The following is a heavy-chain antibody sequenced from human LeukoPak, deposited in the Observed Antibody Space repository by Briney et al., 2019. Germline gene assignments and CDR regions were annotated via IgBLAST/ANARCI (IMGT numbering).Heavy chain of an antibody. V-gene: IGHV1-18*01. Sequence: ASVKVSCKASGYTFTSYGISWVRQAPGQGLEWMGWISAYNGNTNYAQKLQGRVTMTTDTSTSTAYMELRSLRSEDTAVYYCATVEGIVVVPAARRDYYYGMDVWGQGTTVTVSS. D-gene: IGHD2-2*01. CDR2: ISAYNGNT. CDR3: ATVEGIVVVPAARRDYYYGMDV. J-gene: IGHJ6*02. CDR1: GYTFTSYG.